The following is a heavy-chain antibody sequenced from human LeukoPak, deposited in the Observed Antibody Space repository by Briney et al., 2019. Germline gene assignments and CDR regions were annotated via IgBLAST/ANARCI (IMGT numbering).Heavy chain of an antibody. Sequence: GGSLRLSCAASGFTVSSNYMNWVRQAPGRGLEWVSVLYSGGNTYYADSVKGRFTISRDNSKNTLYLQMVSLRAEDTAVYYCARGRKVRGVIHLGVDYWGQGTLVTVSS. CDR2: LYSGGNT. D-gene: IGHD3-10*01. CDR3: ARGRKVRGVIHLGVDY. V-gene: IGHV3-53*01. CDR1: GFTVSSNY. J-gene: IGHJ4*02.